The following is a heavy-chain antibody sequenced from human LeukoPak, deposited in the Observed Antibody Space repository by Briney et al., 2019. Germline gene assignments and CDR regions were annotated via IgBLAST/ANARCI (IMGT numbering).Heavy chain of an antibody. J-gene: IGHJ5*02. CDR2: IYYSGGT. CDR3: ARGRGSGYWFDP. CDR1: GDXVSSGSYY. Sequence: SETLSLTCTVSGDXVSSGSYYWSWLRQPPGKRLEWIGYIYYSGGTNHNPSLKSRVTVSLDTSKNQSSLKLTSVTAADTAVYYCARGRGSGYWFDPWGQGTLVTVSS. D-gene: IGHD6-25*01. V-gene: IGHV4-61*01.